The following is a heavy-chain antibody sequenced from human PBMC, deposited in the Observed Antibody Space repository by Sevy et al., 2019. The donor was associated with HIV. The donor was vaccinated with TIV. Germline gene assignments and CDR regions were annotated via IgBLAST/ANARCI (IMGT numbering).Heavy chain of an antibody. CDR2: IKSKSDGGTT. CDR3: TTEGGDYNTYYYDSSGYYTSGDY. D-gene: IGHD3-22*01. Sequence: GGSQRLSCAASGFTFSNAWMSWVRQAPGKGLEWVGRIKSKSDGGTTDYAAPVKGRFTISRDDSKNTLYLQMNSLKTEDTAVYYCTTEGGDYNTYYYDSSGYYTSGDYWGQGTLVTVSS. J-gene: IGHJ4*02. CDR1: GFTFSNAW. V-gene: IGHV3-15*01.